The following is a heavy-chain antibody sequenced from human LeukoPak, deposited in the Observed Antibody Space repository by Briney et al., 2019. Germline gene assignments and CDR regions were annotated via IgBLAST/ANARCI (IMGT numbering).Heavy chain of an antibody. D-gene: IGHD5-12*01. V-gene: IGHV4-31*03. CDR3: ASVRGYSGYDWSPYYYYGMDV. CDR2: ICYSGST. J-gene: IGHJ6*02. CDR1: GGSISSGGYY. Sequence: PSETLSLTCTVSGGSISSGGYYWSWIRQHPGKGLEWIGYICYSGSTYYNPSLKSRVTISVDTSKNQFSLKLSSVTAADTAVYYCASVRGYSGYDWSPYYYYGMDVWGQGTTVTVSS.